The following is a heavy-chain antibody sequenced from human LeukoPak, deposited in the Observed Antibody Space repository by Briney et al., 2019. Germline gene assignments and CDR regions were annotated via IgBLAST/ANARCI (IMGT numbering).Heavy chain of an antibody. CDR3: ARGAYGSGNYWGY. V-gene: IGHV4-4*07. J-gene: IGHJ4*02. D-gene: IGHD3-10*01. CDR1: GGSISSYY. Sequence: SETLSLTCTVSGGSISSYYWSWIRQPAGKGLEWIGRVYTSGSTNYNPSLKSRVTMSINTSKNQFSLKLSSVTAADTAVYYCARGAYGSGNYWGYWGQGTLVTVSS. CDR2: VYTSGST.